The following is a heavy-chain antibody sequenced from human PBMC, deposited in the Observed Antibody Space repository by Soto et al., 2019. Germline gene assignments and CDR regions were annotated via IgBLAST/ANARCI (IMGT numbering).Heavy chain of an antibody. J-gene: IGHJ4*02. Sequence: SETPSPPRTVSWGPLSRYCWGWIPQPPGEGLEWIGYIYYSGSTNYNPSLKSRVTISVDTSKNQFSLKLSSVTAADTAVYYCAGGGGYCSGGSCYLTFFDYWGQGTLVTVSS. V-gene: IGHV4-59*01. CDR2: IYYSGST. CDR1: WGPLSRYC. D-gene: IGHD2-15*01. CDR3: AGGGGYCSGGSCYLTFFDY.